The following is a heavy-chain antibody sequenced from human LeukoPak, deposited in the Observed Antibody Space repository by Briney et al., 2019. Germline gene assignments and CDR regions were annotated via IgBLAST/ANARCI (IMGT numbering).Heavy chain of an antibody. J-gene: IGHJ4*02. CDR3: ASKYQLLY. D-gene: IGHD2-2*01. V-gene: IGHV3-74*01. CDR2: INSDGSST. Sequence: PGGSLRLSCEASGFTFSSYWMHWVRQAPGKGLAWVSRINSDGSSTSYADSVKGRFTISRDNAKNTLYLQMNSLRAEDTAVYYCASKYQLLYWGQGTLVTVPS. CDR1: GFTFSSYW.